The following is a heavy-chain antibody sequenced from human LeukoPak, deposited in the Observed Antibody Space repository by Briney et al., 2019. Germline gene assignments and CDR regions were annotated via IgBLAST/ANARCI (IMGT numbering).Heavy chain of an antibody. Sequence: GGSLRLSCAASGFTFSGSAMHWVRQAPGKGLEWVGRIRSKANSYATAYAASVKGRFTISRDDSKNTAYLQMNSLKTEDTAVYYCTSPSRRYGDLDYWGQGTLVTVSS. J-gene: IGHJ4*02. CDR1: GFTFSGSA. D-gene: IGHD4-17*01. CDR3: TSPSRRYGDLDY. CDR2: IRSKANSYAT. V-gene: IGHV3-73*01.